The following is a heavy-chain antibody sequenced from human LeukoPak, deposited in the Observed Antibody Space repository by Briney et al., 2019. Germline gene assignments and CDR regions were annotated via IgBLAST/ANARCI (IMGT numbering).Heavy chain of an antibody. J-gene: IGHJ4*02. Sequence: GGSLRLSCTASGFTFRDYSMNWVRQAPGKGLEWLSYISSTSSAIYYADSLKGRFTNSRDNAKNSLYLQMDSLRDEDTAVYYCASGLIGTTVLWGQGTLVTVSS. CDR2: ISSTSSAI. CDR1: GFTFRDYS. D-gene: IGHD1-20*01. CDR3: ASGLIGTTVL. V-gene: IGHV3-48*02.